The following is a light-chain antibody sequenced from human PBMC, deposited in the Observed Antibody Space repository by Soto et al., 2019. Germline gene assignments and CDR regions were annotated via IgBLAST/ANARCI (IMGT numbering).Light chain of an antibody. CDR1: QSVGIN. J-gene: IGKJ1*01. Sequence: EVVMTQSPAILSVYPGERATLSCRASQSVGINVAWYQQKPGQAPRLLIYGASTRATGSPDRFSASGSATEFTLTISSLQPDDFATYYCQHYNSYSEAFGQGTKVDIK. V-gene: IGKV3-15*01. CDR2: GAS. CDR3: QHYNSYSEA.